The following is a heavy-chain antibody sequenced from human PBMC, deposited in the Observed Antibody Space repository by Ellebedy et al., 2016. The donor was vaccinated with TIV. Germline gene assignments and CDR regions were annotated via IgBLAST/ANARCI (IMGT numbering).Heavy chain of an antibody. CDR3: ARAPLTYYGSGSFWFDP. Sequence: SETLSFTCTVSGGSISSGDYYWSWIRQPPGKGLEWIGYIYYSGSTYYNPSLKSRVTISVDTSKNQFSLKLSSVTAADTAVYYCARAPLTYYGSGSFWFDPWGQGTLVTVSS. J-gene: IGHJ5*02. CDR2: IYYSGST. D-gene: IGHD3-10*01. CDR1: GGSISSGDYY. V-gene: IGHV4-30-4*01.